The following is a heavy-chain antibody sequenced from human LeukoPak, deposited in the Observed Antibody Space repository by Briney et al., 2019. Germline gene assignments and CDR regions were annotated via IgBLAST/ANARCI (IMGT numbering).Heavy chain of an antibody. D-gene: IGHD3-10*01. J-gene: IGHJ4*02. CDR3: VRDNYGVDY. CDR2: IVSDGSRT. Sequence: GGSLRLSXAASGFTFSRYWMQWVRQAPGKGLVWVSHIVSDGSRTTYADSVKGRFTTSRDNAKNTRYLQMNSLRAEDTAVYYCVRDNYGVDYWGQGTLVTVSS. V-gene: IGHV3-74*03. CDR1: GFTFSRYW.